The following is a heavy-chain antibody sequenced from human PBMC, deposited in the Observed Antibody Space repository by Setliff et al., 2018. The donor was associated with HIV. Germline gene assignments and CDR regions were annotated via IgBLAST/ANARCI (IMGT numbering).Heavy chain of an antibody. J-gene: IGHJ5*02. V-gene: IGHV4-59*11. CDR2: IYYSGST. CDR3: ARAVIWFGELSWFDP. Sequence: TLSLTCTVSGGSISSHYWSWIRQPPGKGLEWIGSIYYSGSTNYNPSLKSRVTISVDTSKNQFSLKLSSVTAADTAVYYCARAVIWFGELSWFDPWGQGTLVTVSS. D-gene: IGHD3-10*01. CDR1: GGSISSHY.